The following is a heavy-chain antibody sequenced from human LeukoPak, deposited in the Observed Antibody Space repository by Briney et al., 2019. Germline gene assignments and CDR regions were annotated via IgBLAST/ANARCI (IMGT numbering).Heavy chain of an antibody. Sequence: GESLKISCKGSGYRFTSYWIGWVRQMPGKGLEWMGMIYPGDSDTRYSPSFQGQVTISADKSISTAYLQWSSLKASDTAMYYCARQGCSSTSCYFYYYGMDVWGQGTTATVSS. J-gene: IGHJ6*02. CDR1: GYRFTSYW. V-gene: IGHV5-51*01. CDR3: ARQGCSSTSCYFYYYGMDV. D-gene: IGHD2-2*01. CDR2: IYPGDSDT.